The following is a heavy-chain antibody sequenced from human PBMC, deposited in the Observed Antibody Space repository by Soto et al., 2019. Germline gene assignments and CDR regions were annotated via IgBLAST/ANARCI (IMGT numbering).Heavy chain of an antibody. CDR1: GYTFTGYY. CDR2: INPNSGGT. CDR3: ARGQWLATLTPPLFDY. Sequence: ALVKVSCKASGYTFTGYYMHWVRQAPGQGLEWMGWINPNSGGTNYAQKFQGRVTMTRDTSISTAYMELSRLRSDDTAVYYCARGQWLATLTPPLFDYWGQGTLVTVSS. J-gene: IGHJ4*02. D-gene: IGHD6-19*01. V-gene: IGHV1-2*02.